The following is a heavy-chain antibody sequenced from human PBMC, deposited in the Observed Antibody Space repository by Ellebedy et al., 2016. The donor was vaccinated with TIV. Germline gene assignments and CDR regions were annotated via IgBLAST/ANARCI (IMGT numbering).Heavy chain of an antibody. J-gene: IGHJ4*02. CDR2: IIPIFGTA. CDR3: ARQNGGKNYDFWSGYSYYFDY. Sequence: SVKVSCXASGGTFSSYAISWVRQAPGQGLEWMGGIIPIFGTANYAQKFQGRVTITADESTSTAYMELSSLRSEDTAVYYCARQNGGKNYDFWSGYSYYFDYWGQGTLVAVSS. V-gene: IGHV1-69*13. CDR1: GGTFSSYA. D-gene: IGHD3-3*01.